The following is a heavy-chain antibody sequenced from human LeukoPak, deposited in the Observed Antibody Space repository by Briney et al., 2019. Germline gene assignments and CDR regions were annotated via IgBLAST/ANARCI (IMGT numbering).Heavy chain of an antibody. J-gene: IGHJ4*02. Sequence: GGSLRLSCVASGFSFSRYDMHWVRQAPGKGLEWVSAISGSGGSTYYADSVKGRFTISRDNSKNTLYLQMNSLRAEDTAVYYCAKGSYSGYGIPLDYWGQGTLVTVSS. CDR1: GFSFSRYD. V-gene: IGHV3-23*01. CDR2: ISGSGGST. CDR3: AKGSYSGYGIPLDY. D-gene: IGHD5-12*01.